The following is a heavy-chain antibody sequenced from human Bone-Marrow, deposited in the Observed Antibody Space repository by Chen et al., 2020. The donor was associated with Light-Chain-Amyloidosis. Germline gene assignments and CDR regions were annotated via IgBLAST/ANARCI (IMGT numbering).Heavy chain of an antibody. Sequence: EVPLVESGGGLVKPGGSLGLACAASGFHFSRYGRHGVRQASGKGLEWVSSITGGGTSITYADSVRSRFTISGDNARNSLYLQMNSLRAEDTAVYYCARSPYSTVAPHYYGMDLWGQGITVTVSS. J-gene: IGHJ6*02. CDR2: ITGGGTSI. D-gene: IGHD6-13*01. CDR1: GFHFSRYG. V-gene: IGHV3-21*01. CDR3: ARSPYSTVAPHYYGMDL.